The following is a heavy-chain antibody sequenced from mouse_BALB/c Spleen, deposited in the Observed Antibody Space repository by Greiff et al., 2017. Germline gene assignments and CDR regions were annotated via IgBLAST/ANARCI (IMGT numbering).Heavy chain of an antibody. D-gene: IGHD2-3*01. Sequence: DVKLQESGGGLVQPGGSMKLSCVASGFTFSNYWMNWVRQSPEKGLEWVAEIRLKSNNYATHYAESVKGRFTISRDDSKSSVYLQMNNLRAEDTGIYYCTTPYDGYYGFAYWGQGTLVTVSA. CDR1: GFTFSNYW. V-gene: IGHV6-6*02. CDR3: TTPYDGYYGFAY. CDR2: IRLKSNNYAT. J-gene: IGHJ3*01.